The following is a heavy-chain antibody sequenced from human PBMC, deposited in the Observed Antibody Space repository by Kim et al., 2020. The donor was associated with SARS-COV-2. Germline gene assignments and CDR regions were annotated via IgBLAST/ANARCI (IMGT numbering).Heavy chain of an antibody. Sequence: GGSLRLSCAASGFTVSSNYMSWVRQAPGKGLEWVSVIYSGGSTYYADSVKGRFTISRDNSKNTLYLQMNSLRAEDTAVYYCATGKERTIFGVGDAIDYWGQGTLVTVSS. J-gene: IGHJ4*02. D-gene: IGHD3-3*01. CDR1: GFTVSSNY. CDR3: ATGKERTIFGVGDAIDY. CDR2: IYSGGST. V-gene: IGHV3-53*01.